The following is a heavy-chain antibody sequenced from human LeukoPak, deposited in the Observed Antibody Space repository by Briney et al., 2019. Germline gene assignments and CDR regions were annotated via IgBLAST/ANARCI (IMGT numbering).Heavy chain of an antibody. Sequence: GGSLRLSCAASGFTFSSYDMHWVRQATGKGLEWVSAIGTAGDTYYPGSVKGRFTISRENAKNSLYLQMNSLRAGDTAVYYCARSRYGSGSYYKFYYYYGMDVWGQGTTVTVSS. CDR1: GFTFSSYD. D-gene: IGHD3-10*01. V-gene: IGHV3-13*01. CDR3: ARSRYGSGSYYKFYYYYGMDV. CDR2: IGTAGDT. J-gene: IGHJ6*02.